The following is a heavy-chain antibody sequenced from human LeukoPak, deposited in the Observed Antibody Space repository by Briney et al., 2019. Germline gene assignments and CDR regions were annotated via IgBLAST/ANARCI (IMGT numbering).Heavy chain of an antibody. CDR2: INHSGST. Sequence: PSETLSLTCAVYGGSFSGYYWSWIRQPPGKGLEWIGEINHSGSTNYNPSLKSRVTISVDTSKNQFSLKLSSVTAADTAVYYCARDSSGWSGGYYYYYMDVWGKGTTVTVSS. CDR1: GGSFSGYY. V-gene: IGHV4-34*01. D-gene: IGHD6-19*01. CDR3: ARDSSGWSGGYYYYYMDV. J-gene: IGHJ6*03.